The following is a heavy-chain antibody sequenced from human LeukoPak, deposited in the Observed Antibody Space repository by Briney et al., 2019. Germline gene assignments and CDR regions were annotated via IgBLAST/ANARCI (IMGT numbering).Heavy chain of an antibody. Sequence: ASVKVSCKASGYTFTNYAMNWVRQAPGQGLEWMGWIHPSTGNPTYAQGFTGRLVFSLDTPVSTTYLQISSLKAEDTAVYYCARAYQRLGYLSLPDCWGQGTLVTVSS. J-gene: IGHJ4*02. D-gene: IGHD3-16*02. V-gene: IGHV7-4-1*02. CDR2: IHPSTGNP. CDR1: GYTFTNYA. CDR3: ARAYQRLGYLSLPDC.